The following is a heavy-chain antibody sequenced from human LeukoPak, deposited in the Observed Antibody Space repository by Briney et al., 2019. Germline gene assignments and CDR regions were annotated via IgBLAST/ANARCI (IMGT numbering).Heavy chain of an antibody. CDR2: INPSGGST. V-gene: IGHV1-46*01. CDR1: GYTFTSYY. D-gene: IGHD3-22*01. CDR3: ARRHYYDSSGYNWFDP. J-gene: IGHJ5*02. Sequence: ASVKVSCKASGYTFTSYYMHWVRQAPGQGLEWMGIINPSGGSTSCAQKFQGRVTMTRDTSTSTVYMELSSLRSEDTAVYYCARRHYYDSSGYNWFDPWGQGTLVTVSS.